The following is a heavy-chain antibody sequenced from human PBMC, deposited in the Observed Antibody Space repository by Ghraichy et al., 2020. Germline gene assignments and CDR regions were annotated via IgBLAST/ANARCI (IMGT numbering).Heavy chain of an antibody. D-gene: IGHD2-15*01. CDR1: GFTFSSYA. CDR3: ASRFYCSGGSCYHYYYGMDV. V-gene: IGHV3-64*01. Sequence: GGSLRLSCAASGFTFSSYAMHWVRQAPGKGLEYVSAISSNGGSTYYANSVKGRFTISRDNSKNTLYLQMGSLRAEDMAVYYCASRFYCSGGSCYHYYYGMDVWGQGTTVTVSS. CDR2: ISSNGGST. J-gene: IGHJ6*02.